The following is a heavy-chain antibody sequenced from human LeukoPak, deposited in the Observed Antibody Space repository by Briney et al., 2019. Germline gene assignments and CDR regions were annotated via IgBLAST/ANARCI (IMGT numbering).Heavy chain of an antibody. Sequence: GGSLRLSCATSGFTFSNAWMSWVRQAPGKGLEWVGRIRSNSDGGTIDYAAPVKGRFTLSRDDSKTTLYLQMNSLRAEDTALYYCAKFVGGPFDSWGQGTLVTVSS. CDR1: GFTFSNAW. CDR2: IRSNSDGGTI. D-gene: IGHD3-16*01. V-gene: IGHV3-15*07. CDR3: AKFVGGPFDS. J-gene: IGHJ4*02.